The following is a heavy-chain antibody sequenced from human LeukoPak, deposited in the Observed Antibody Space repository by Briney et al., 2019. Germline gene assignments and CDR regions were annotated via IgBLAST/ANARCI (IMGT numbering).Heavy chain of an antibody. D-gene: IGHD2-15*01. J-gene: IGHJ4*02. CDR3: ARGAYCSGGSCQQPTYFDC. Sequence: SETLSLTCAVYGVSFSGYYWSWIRQPPGKGLEWIGEINHSGSTNYNPSLKSRVTISVDTSKNQLSLKLSSVTAADTAVYYCARGAYCSGGSCQQPTYFDCWGQGTLVTVSS. CDR1: GVSFSGYY. V-gene: IGHV4-34*01. CDR2: INHSGST.